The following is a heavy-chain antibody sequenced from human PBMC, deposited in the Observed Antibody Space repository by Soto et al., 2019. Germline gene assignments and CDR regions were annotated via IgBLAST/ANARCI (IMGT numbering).Heavy chain of an antibody. J-gene: IGHJ3*02. D-gene: IGHD3-10*01. Sequence: QVQLVQSGAEVKKPGASVKVSCKASGYTFTSYDINWVRQATGQGLEWMGWMNPNSGNTGYAQKFQGRVTMTRNTSIGTAYMELSSLRSEDTAMYYCARGINYYGSGDDAFDIWGQGTMVTVSS. V-gene: IGHV1-8*01. CDR2: MNPNSGNT. CDR3: ARGINYYGSGDDAFDI. CDR1: GYTFTSYD.